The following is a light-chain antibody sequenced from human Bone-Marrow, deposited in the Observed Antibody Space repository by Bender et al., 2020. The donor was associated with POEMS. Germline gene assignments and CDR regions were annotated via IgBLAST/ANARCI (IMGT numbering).Light chain of an antibody. V-gene: IGLV1-44*01. CDR1: NSNIGRNT. CDR2: SDN. J-gene: IGLJ2*01. Sequence: QSVLTQPPSASGTPGQRVTIPCSGGNSNIGRNTAMWYQLLPGTAPKLLIYSDNQRPSGVPDRFSGSKSGTLASLAISGLQSEDEAHYFCATFDDRLKGPVFGGGTKLTVL. CDR3: ATFDDRLKGPV.